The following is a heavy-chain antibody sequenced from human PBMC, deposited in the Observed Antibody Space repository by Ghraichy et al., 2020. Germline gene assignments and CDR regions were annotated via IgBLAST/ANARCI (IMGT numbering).Heavy chain of an antibody. D-gene: IGHD3-9*01. Sequence: GGSLRLSCAASGFTFSTYAMSWVRQAPGKGLEWVSAISGSGGSTYYADSVKGRFTISRDNSKNTLYLQMNSLRAEDTAVYYCAKATRSDILTDYGGQGTLVTVSS. CDR2: ISGSGGST. J-gene: IGHJ4*02. CDR1: GFTFSTYA. CDR3: AKATRSDILTDY. V-gene: IGHV3-23*01.